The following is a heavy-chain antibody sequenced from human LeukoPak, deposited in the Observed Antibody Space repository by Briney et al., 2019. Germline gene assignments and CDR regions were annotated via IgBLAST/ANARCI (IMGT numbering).Heavy chain of an antibody. CDR1: GFTFSSYW. CDR3: ARDEGGHSSSRTSDY. CDR2: IKQDGSEK. D-gene: IGHD5-12*01. Sequence: GGSLRLSCAASGFTFSSYWMSWVRQAPGKGLEWVANIKQDGSEKYYVDSVKGRFTISKDNAKNSLYLQMNSLRAEDTAVYYCARDEGGHSSSRTSDYWGQGTLVTVSS. V-gene: IGHV3-7*01. J-gene: IGHJ4*02.